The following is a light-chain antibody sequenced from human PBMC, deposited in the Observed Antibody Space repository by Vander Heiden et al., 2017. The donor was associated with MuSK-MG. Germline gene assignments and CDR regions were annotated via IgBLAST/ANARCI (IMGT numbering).Light chain of an antibody. CDR2: SNN. J-gene: IGLJ3*02. Sequence: QSVVTQPPSASGTPGPRVTIPCSGSNSNIGSNIVNWYQHLPGTAPKLLIYSNNQRPSGVPDRFSGSKYGPSASLAISELQSEDEADYYCAAWDNGLSAWVFGGGTKLTVL. CDR3: AAWDNGLSAWV. CDR1: NSNIGSNI. V-gene: IGLV1-44*01.